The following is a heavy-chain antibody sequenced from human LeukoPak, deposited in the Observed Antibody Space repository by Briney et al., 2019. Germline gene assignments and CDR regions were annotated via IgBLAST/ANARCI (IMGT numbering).Heavy chain of an antibody. CDR1: GGSFSGYY. V-gene: IGHV4-34*01. D-gene: IGHD2-2*01. CDR2: INHSGST. J-gene: IGHJ5*02. Sequence: PSETLTLTCAVYGGSFSGYYWSWIRQPPGKGLEWIGEINHSGSTNYNPSLKSRVTISVDTSKNQFSLKLSSVTAADTAVYYCARGRRVEPAARLCRFDPWGQGTLVTVSS. CDR3: ARGRRVEPAARLCRFDP.